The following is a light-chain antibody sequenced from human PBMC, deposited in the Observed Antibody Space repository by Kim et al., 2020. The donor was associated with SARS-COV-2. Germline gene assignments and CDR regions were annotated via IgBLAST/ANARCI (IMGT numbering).Light chain of an antibody. J-gene: IGKJ1*01. CDR3: QKYDDWPPWT. CDR2: GAS. Sequence: EIVMTQSPATLSVSPGETATLSCRASQSVSSNVAWYQQKPGQAPRLLIYGASTRATGIPARFSGSGSGTDFTLTISSLQSEDLAVYYCQKYDDWPPWTFGQGTKVDIK. V-gene: IGKV3-15*01. CDR1: QSVSSN.